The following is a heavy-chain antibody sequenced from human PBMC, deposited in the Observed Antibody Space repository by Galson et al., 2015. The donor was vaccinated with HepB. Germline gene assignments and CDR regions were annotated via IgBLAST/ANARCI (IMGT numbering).Heavy chain of an antibody. CDR3: ARAPPNLNTVYYYYFYAMDV. J-gene: IGHJ6*02. Sequence: SLRLSCAASGFTFSAYAMHWVRQAPGKGLEWVALVSSDESNKYYADSVRGRFTISRDNSKNTLYLQMDSLRAEDTAVYYCARAPPNLNTVYYYYFYAMDVWGQGTTVTVSS. CDR1: GFTFSAYA. CDR2: VSSDESNK. V-gene: IGHV3-30*04. D-gene: IGHD2-2*02.